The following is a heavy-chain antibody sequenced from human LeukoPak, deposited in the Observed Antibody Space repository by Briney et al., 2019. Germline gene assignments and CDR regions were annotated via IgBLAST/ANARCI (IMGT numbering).Heavy chain of an antibody. CDR3: ARDRRLYSSSDDAFDI. CDR1: GGSISSSSYY. V-gene: IGHV4-39*07. Sequence: PSETLSLTCTVSGGSISSSSYYWGWIRQPPGKGLEWIGSIYYSGSTYYNPSLKSRVTISVDTSKNQFSLKLSSVTAADTAVYYCARDRRLYSSSDDAFDIWGQGTMVTVSS. D-gene: IGHD6-6*01. CDR2: IYYSGST. J-gene: IGHJ3*02.